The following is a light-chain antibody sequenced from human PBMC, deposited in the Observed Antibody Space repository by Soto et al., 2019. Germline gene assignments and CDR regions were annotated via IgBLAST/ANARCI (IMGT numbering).Light chain of an antibody. J-gene: IGLJ3*02. CDR2: EVS. CDR3: TSYVGSNIWV. V-gene: IGLV2-8*01. CDR1: SSDVGAYKY. Sequence: QSALTQPPSASGSPGQSVTISCTGTSSDVGAYKYVSWYQQYPGKAPKLMIYEVSKRPSGVPDRFSGSKSGNTASLTVSGLQAEHEAHSYSTSYVGSNIWVFGGGTKLTVL.